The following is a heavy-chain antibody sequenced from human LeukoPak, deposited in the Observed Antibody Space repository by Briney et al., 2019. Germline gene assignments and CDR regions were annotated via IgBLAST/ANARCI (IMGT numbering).Heavy chain of an antibody. D-gene: IGHD4-23*01. J-gene: IGHJ4*02. CDR1: GGSISSGSYY. CDR3: ARDLYDYGGHYFDY. V-gene: IGHV4-61*02. Sequence: SQTLSLTCTVSGGSISSGSYYWSWIRQPAGKGLEWIGRIYTSGSTNYNPSLKSRVTISVDTSKNQFSLKLSSVTAADTAVYYCARDLYDYGGHYFDYWGQGTLVTVSP. CDR2: IYTSGST.